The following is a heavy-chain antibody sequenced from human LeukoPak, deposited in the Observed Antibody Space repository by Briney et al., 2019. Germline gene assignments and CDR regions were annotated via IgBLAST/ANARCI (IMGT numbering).Heavy chain of an antibody. J-gene: IGHJ4*02. Sequence: GGSLRLSCEPSGFTFSSNWMSWVRQTPGKGLEWVANIKQDGSQKYYVDSVKGRFTISRDNAKNSLYLQMNSLRADDTAVYYCARDLEGLDYWGQGTLVTVSS. CDR1: GFTFSSNW. CDR3: ARDLEGLDY. CDR2: IKQDGSQK. V-gene: IGHV3-7*04. D-gene: IGHD1-1*01.